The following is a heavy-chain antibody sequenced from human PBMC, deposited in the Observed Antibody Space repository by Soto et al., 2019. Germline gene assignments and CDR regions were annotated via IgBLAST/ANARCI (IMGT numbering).Heavy chain of an antibody. CDR1: GGSISSGGYY. J-gene: IGHJ5*02. V-gene: IGHV4-31*03. CDR3: AGLAVVGSGWFDP. D-gene: IGHD6-19*01. Sequence: QVQLQESGPGLVKPSQTLSLTCTVSGGSISSGGYYWSWIRQHPGKGLEWIGYIYYSGSTYYNPSLRSGVTVSVDPSKSQFSLKLCSVAAADTAGYYCAGLAVVGSGWFDPWGQGTLVTVSS. CDR2: IYYSGST.